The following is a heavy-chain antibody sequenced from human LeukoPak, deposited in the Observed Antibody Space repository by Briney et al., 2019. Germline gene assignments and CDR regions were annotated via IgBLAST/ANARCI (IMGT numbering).Heavy chain of an antibody. CDR1: GGSISSSSYY. CDR2: IYYSGST. Sequence: SETLSLACTVSGGSISSSSYYWGWIRQPPGKGLEWIGSIYYSGSTYYNPSLKSRVTISVDTSKNQFSLKLSSVTAADTAVYYCARPYGSGSYYNAIYYFDYWGQGTLVTVSS. J-gene: IGHJ4*02. CDR3: ARPYGSGSYYNAIYYFDY. V-gene: IGHV4-39*01. D-gene: IGHD3-10*01.